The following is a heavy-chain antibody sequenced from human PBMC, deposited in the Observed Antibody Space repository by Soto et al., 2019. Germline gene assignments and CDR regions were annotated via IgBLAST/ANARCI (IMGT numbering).Heavy chain of an antibody. Sequence: QVQLVQSGAEVKKPGSSVKVSCKASGGTFSSYTISWVRQAPGQGLEWVGRIIPILGIANYAQKFQGRVTITADKSTSTAYMELSSLRSEDTAVYYCAREYGYGSGSYVDYWGQGTLVTVSS. J-gene: IGHJ4*02. CDR2: IIPILGIA. V-gene: IGHV1-69*08. CDR3: AREYGYGSGSYVDY. D-gene: IGHD3-10*01. CDR1: GGTFSSYT.